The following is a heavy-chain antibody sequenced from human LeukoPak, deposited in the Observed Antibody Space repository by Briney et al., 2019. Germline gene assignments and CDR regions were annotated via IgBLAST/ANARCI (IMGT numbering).Heavy chain of an antibody. J-gene: IGHJ5*02. CDR2: INWNGGST. Sequence: GRSLRLSCAASGFTFDDYGMSWVRHAPGKGLEWVSGINWNGGSTGYVDSVKGRFTISRDNAKNSLHLQMNSLRAEDTALYYCARGIDDGDNWFDPWGQGTLVTVSS. V-gene: IGHV3-20*04. D-gene: IGHD1-1*01. CDR1: GFTFDDYG. CDR3: ARGIDDGDNWFDP.